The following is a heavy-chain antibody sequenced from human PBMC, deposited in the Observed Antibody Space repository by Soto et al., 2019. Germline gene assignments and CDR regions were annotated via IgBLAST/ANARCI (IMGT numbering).Heavy chain of an antibody. D-gene: IGHD4-17*01. CDR3: ARSLRGVEDAFDI. V-gene: IGHV4-34*01. CDR1: GGSFSGYY. Sequence: SETLSLTCAVYGGSFSGYYWIWIRQPPGKGLEWIGEINHSGSTNYNPSLKSRVTISVDTSKNQFSLKLSSVTAADTAVYYCARSLRGVEDAFDIWGQGTMVTVSS. J-gene: IGHJ3*02. CDR2: INHSGST.